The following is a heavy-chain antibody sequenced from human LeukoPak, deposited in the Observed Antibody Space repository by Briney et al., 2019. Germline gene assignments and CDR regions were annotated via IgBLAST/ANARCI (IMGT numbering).Heavy chain of an antibody. V-gene: IGHV5-51*01. CDR3: ARQTSAGRGYSYGYEDFDY. CDR2: IYPGDSDT. J-gene: IGHJ4*02. Sequence: GESLKISCKGSGYSFTSYWIGWVRQMPGKGLEWMGIIYPGDSDTRYSPSFQGQVTISADKSISTAYLQWSSLKASDTAMYYCARQTSAGRGYSYGYEDFDYGGQGTLVTVSS. D-gene: IGHD5-18*01. CDR1: GYSFTSYW.